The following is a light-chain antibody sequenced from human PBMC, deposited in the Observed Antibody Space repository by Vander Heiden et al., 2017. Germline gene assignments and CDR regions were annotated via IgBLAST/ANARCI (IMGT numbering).Light chain of an antibody. V-gene: IGKV1-39*01. Sequence: IHITQSPSSLSASVGDRVTITCRASQSISNYLNWYQQRPGRAPKLLIYAASSLHGGVPSRFSGSGSGTDFTLTISSLQPEDFATYYCQQSYSTLWTFGQGTEVEIK. CDR2: AAS. CDR3: QQSYSTLWT. CDR1: QSISNY. J-gene: IGKJ1*01.